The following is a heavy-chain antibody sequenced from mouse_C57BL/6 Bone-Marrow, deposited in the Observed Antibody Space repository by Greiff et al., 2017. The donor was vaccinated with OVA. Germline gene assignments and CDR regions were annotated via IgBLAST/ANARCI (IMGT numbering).Heavy chain of an antibody. CDR1: GFNIKNTY. Sequence: EVKLVESVAELVRPGASVKLSCTASGFNIKNTYMHWVKQRPEQGLEWIGRIDPANGNTKYAPKFQGKATITADTSSNTAYLQLSSLTSEDTAIYYCATPYYNNYGFAYWGQGTLVTVSA. CDR3: ATPYYNNYGFAY. D-gene: IGHD2-5*01. V-gene: IGHV14-3*01. J-gene: IGHJ3*01. CDR2: IDPANGNT.